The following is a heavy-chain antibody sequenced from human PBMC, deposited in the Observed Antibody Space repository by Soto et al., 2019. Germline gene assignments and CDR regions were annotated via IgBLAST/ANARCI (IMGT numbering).Heavy chain of an antibody. Sequence: VKVSCKASGGTFSSYAISWVRQAPGQGLEWMGGIIPIFGTANYAQKFQGRVTITADESTSTAYMELSSLRSEDTAVYYCAREGYYYDSSGYYDRYDAFDIWGQGTMVTVSS. CDR1: GGTFSSYA. D-gene: IGHD3-22*01. J-gene: IGHJ3*02. CDR3: AREGYYYDSSGYYDRYDAFDI. V-gene: IGHV1-69*01. CDR2: IIPIFGTA.